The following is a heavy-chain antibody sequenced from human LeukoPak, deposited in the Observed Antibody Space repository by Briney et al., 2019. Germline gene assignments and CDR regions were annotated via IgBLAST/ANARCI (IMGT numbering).Heavy chain of an antibody. CDR1: GFTFSSYE. D-gene: IGHD3-10*01. J-gene: IGHJ4*02. CDR3: ARGQRGDYYYGPDY. V-gene: IGHV3-48*03. CDR2: ISSSGSTI. Sequence: GGSLRLSCAASGFTFSSYEMNWVRQAPGKGLEWVSYISSSGSTIYYADSVKGRFTISRDNAKNSLYLQMNSLRAEDTAVYYCARGQRGDYYYGPDYWGQGTLVTVSS.